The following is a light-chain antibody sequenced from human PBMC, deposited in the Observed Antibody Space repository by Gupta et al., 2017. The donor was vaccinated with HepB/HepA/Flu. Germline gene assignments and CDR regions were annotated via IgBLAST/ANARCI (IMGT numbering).Light chain of an antibody. CDR1: QSILDTSTNKNS. CDR2: WAS. V-gene: IGKV4-1*01. Sequence: DIVMTQSPDSLAVSLGERATLNCKSSQSILDTSTNKNSLAWYQQKPGPPPKLLIYWASTRETGVPDRFSGSGSGTYFTLTISSLHAEDVAVYYCHQYSSSPRSFGQGTKLEIK. CDR3: HQYSSSPRS. J-gene: IGKJ2*04.